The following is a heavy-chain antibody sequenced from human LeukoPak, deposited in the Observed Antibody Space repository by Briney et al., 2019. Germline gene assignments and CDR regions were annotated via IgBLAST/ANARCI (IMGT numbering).Heavy chain of an antibody. CDR3: ARGSRVNFVY. J-gene: IGHJ4*02. CDR2: IYYSGST. D-gene: IGHD3-16*01. Sequence: SETLSLTCSVSDGSISSYYWSWIRQPPGKGLEWIGYIYYSGSTNYNPSLKSRVTISVDTSKNQFSLKLSSVTAADTAVYYCARGSRVNFVYWGQGMLVTVSS. CDR1: DGSISSYY. V-gene: IGHV4-59*13.